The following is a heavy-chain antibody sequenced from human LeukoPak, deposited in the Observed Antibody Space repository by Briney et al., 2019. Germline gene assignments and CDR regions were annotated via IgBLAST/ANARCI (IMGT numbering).Heavy chain of an antibody. Sequence: PGRSLRLSCAASGFTFSSYGMHWVRQAPGKGLEWVAVIWYDGSNKYYADSVKGRFTISRDNSKNTLYLQMNSLRAEDTAVYYCARDPDTAMVTLGFDYWGQGTLVTVSS. CDR1: GFTFSSYG. V-gene: IGHV3-33*01. J-gene: IGHJ4*02. CDR3: ARDPDTAMVTLGFDY. D-gene: IGHD5-18*01. CDR2: IWYDGSNK.